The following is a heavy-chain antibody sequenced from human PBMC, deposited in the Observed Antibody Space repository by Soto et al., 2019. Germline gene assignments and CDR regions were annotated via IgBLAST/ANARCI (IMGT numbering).Heavy chain of an antibody. CDR2: IWYDGSNK. D-gene: IGHD5-18*01. Sequence: PGGSLRLSCAASGFTFSSYGMHWVRQAPGKGLEWVAVIWYDGSNKYYADSVKGRFTISRDNSKNTLYLQMNSLRAEDTAVYYCAREGSPYSYGPCGMDVWGQGTTVTVSS. J-gene: IGHJ6*02. CDR3: AREGSPYSYGPCGMDV. CDR1: GFTFSSYG. V-gene: IGHV3-33*01.